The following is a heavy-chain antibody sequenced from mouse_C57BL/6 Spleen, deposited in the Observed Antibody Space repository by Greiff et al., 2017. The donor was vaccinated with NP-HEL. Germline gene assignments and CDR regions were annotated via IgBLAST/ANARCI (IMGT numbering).Heavy chain of an antibody. V-gene: IGHV1-59*01. D-gene: IGHD2-1*01. J-gene: IGHJ3*01. CDR1: GYTFTSYW. CDR3: ASRYGNYDWFAY. Sequence: QVQLQQPGAELVRPGTSVKLSCKASGYTFTSYWMHWVKQRPGQGLEWIGVIDPSDSYTNYNQKFKGKATLTVDTSSSTAYMQLSSLTSEDSAVYYCASRYGNYDWFAYWGQGTLVTVSA. CDR2: IDPSDSYT.